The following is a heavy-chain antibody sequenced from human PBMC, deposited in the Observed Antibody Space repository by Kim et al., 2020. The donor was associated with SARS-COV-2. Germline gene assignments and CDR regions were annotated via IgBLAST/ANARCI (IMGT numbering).Heavy chain of an antibody. CDR1: GYTITDYH. J-gene: IGHJ6*02. Sequence: ASVKVSCKASGYTITDYHIHWVRQAPGQGLEWMGRINPKSGGTNHAQQFQGRVTMTRDTSISTAYMEVSSLESDDTAVFYCARQVPYLYYGVDVWGQGTT. D-gene: IGHD3-10*01. V-gene: IGHV1-2*06. CDR3: ARQVPYLYYGVDV. CDR2: INPKSGGT.